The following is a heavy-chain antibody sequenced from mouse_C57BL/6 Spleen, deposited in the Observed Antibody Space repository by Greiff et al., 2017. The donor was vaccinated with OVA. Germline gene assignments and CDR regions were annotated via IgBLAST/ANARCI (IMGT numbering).Heavy chain of an antibody. CDR1: GYTFTSYW. CDR3: ARELGPAYFDY. D-gene: IGHD4-1*01. CDR2: IHPNSGST. J-gene: IGHJ2*01. Sequence: QVQLQQPGAELVKPGASVKLSCKASGYTFTSYWMHWVKQRPGQGLEWIGMIHPNSGSTNYNEKFKSKATLTVDKSSSTAYMQLSSLTSEDSAVYYCARELGPAYFDYWGQGTTLTVAS. V-gene: IGHV1-64*01.